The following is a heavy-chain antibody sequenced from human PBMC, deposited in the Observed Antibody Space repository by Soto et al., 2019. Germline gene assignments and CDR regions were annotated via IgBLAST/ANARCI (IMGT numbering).Heavy chain of an antibody. D-gene: IGHD3-10*01. Sequence: QVTLKESGPVLVKPTETLTLTCTVSGFALSNARMGVSWIRQPPGKALEWLAHIFSNDEKSYSTSLKSRLTISKDTSKSQVVVTMASMDAVDTATYYCAGISDYYGSGTYKLDAFDIWGQGTMVIVSS. CDR2: IFSNDEK. CDR1: GFALSNARMG. CDR3: AGISDYYGSGTYKLDAFDI. J-gene: IGHJ3*02. V-gene: IGHV2-26*01.